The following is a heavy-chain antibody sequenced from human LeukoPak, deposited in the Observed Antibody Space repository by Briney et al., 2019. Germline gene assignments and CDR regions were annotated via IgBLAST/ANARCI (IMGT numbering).Heavy chain of an antibody. D-gene: IGHD3-10*01. J-gene: IGHJ4*02. CDR1: NFTFSRYS. V-gene: IGHV3-21*01. Sequence: GGSLRLSCAASNFTFSRYSMNWVRQAPGKGLEWVSSISSGNTYIYYADSVKGRFTISRDNAKNSLYLQMNSLRDEDTAVYYCARANYGSGSYRALDYWGQGTLVTVSS. CDR2: ISSGNTYI. CDR3: ARANYGSGSYRALDY.